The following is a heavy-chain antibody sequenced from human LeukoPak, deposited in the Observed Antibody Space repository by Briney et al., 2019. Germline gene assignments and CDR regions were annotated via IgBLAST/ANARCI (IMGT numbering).Heavy chain of an antibody. CDR1: GFTFSSYG. D-gene: IGHD3-10*01. J-gene: IGHJ4*02. Sequence: GGSLRLSCAASGFTFSSYGMHRVRQAPGKGLEWVSHISDSGGKTYYADSVKGRFTISRDNSKNTLYLQMDSLRAEDTAIYYCADFGSGSYCFDYWGQGTLVTVFS. CDR2: ISDSGGKT. CDR3: ADFGSGSYCFDY. V-gene: IGHV3-23*01.